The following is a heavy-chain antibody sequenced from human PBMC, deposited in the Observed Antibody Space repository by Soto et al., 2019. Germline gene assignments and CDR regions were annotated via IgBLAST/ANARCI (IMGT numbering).Heavy chain of an antibody. J-gene: IGHJ6*03. D-gene: IGHD5-12*01. CDR2: MNPNSGNT. V-gene: IGHV1-8*01. CDR1: GYTFNSYD. Sequence: ASVKVSCKASGYTFNSYDINWVRQATGQGLEWMGWMNPNSGNTGYAQKFQGRVTMTRNTSISTAYMELSSLRSEDTAVYYCARGKRYSGYESYYHYMDVWGKGTTVTVSS. CDR3: ARGKRYSGYESYYHYMDV.